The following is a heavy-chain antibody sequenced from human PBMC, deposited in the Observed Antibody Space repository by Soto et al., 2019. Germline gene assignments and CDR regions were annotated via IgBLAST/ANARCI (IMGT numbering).Heavy chain of an antibody. V-gene: IGHV4-59*12. CDR1: GGAISRYY. CDR2: MYNTGST. J-gene: IGHJ4*02. D-gene: IGHD2-8*02. CDR3: ARDKITGLFDY. Sequence: PSETLSLTCTVSGGAISRYYWSWIRQPPGKGLEWIGYMYNTGSTVYNPSFKSRVTISVDTSKNQFSLKLTSVTAADTAVNYCARDKITGLFDYWGQGTLVTVSS.